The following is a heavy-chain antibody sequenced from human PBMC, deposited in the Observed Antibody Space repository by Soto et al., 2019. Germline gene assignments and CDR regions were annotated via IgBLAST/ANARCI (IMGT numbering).Heavy chain of an antibody. CDR2: ISYDGSNK. Sequence: GGSLRLSCAASGFTFSSYAMHWVRQAPGKGLEWVAVISYDGSNKYYADSVKGRFTISRDNSKNTLYLQMNSLRAEDTAVYYCARDGGYYYDILTGQPYFDYWGQGTLVTVSS. D-gene: IGHD3-9*01. J-gene: IGHJ4*02. CDR1: GFTFSSYA. V-gene: IGHV3-30-3*01. CDR3: ARDGGYYYDILTGQPYFDY.